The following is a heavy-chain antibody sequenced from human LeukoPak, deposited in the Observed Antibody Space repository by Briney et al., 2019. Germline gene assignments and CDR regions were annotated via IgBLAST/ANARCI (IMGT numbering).Heavy chain of an antibody. D-gene: IGHD3-3*01. CDR1: GGSISSGAYY. CDR2: IYYSGST. J-gene: IGHJ4*02. CDR3: ARAGSDGDFWSGYLDY. V-gene: IGHV4-31*03. Sequence: SQTLSLTCTVYGGSISSGAYYWTWIRQHPGKGLEWIGYIYYSGSTYYNPSLKSRVTISVDTSKNQFSLKLSSVTAADTAVYYCARAGSDGDFWSGYLDYWGQGALVTVSS.